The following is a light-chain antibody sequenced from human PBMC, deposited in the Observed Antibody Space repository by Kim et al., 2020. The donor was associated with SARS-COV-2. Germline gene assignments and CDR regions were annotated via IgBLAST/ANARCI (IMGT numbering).Light chain of an antibody. Sequence: SSELTQDPAVSVALGQTVRITCQGDSLRSYYATRYQQKSGQAPVLVFYGRDKRPSGIPDRFSGSSSGNTASLTITGAQAADEADYYCKSRDSRGKVVFGGGTKVTVL. V-gene: IGLV3-19*01. CDR2: GRD. CDR1: SLRSYY. CDR3: KSRDSRGKVV. J-gene: IGLJ2*01.